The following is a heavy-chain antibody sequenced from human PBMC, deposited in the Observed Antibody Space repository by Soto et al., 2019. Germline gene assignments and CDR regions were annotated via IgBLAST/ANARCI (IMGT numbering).Heavy chain of an antibody. D-gene: IGHD3-3*01. V-gene: IGHV3-66*01. CDR3: ATGVDNAKVHH. J-gene: IGHJ1*01. CDR2: IHTGGSA. Sequence: EVQVAESGGDLVQPGGSLRLSCAASGFIVSNNYMTWVRQAPGEGLEWVSSIHTGGSAYYADSVKGGFTISRDTSKNTVSLQMNSLRAEDTAVYYCATGVDNAKVHHWGQGTLVTVSS. CDR1: GFIVSNNY.